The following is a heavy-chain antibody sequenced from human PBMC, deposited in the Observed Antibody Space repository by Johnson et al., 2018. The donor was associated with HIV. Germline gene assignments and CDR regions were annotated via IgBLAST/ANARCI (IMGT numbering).Heavy chain of an antibody. V-gene: IGHV3-NL1*01. CDR1: GFTFSTYG. CDR3: AKDLETGDDYVWGSYQLGAFDI. J-gene: IGHJ3*02. Sequence: QVLLVESGGGVVQPGRSLRLSCAASGFTFSTYGMHWVRQAPGKGLEWVSVLSSGGSTYYADSVKGRFTLSRDSSKNPLYLQMNSLRAEDTAVYYCAKDLETGDDYVWGSYQLGAFDIWGQGTMVTVSS. D-gene: IGHD3-16*02. CDR2: LSSGGST.